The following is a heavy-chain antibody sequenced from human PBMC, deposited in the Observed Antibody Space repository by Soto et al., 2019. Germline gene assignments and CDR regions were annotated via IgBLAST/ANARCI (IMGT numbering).Heavy chain of an antibody. CDR2: INHSGST. D-gene: IGHD6-13*01. V-gene: IGHV4-34*01. CDR1: GGSFSGYY. J-gene: IGHJ6*03. CDR3: ATIAAAGPYYYYYYMDV. Sequence: PSETLSLTCAVYGGSFSGYYWSWIRRPPGKGLEWIGEINHSGSTNYNPFHKSRVTISVDTSKNQFSLKLSSVTAADTAVYYCATIAAAGPYYYYYYMDVWGKGTTVTVSS.